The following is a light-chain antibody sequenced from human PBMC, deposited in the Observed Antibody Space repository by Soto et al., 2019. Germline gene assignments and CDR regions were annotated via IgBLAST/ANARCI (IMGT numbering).Light chain of an antibody. CDR1: QSISKY. CDR3: QQSYNTPRDT. Sequence: DIQMTQSPSSLSASVGDRVTITCRASQSISKYLNWYQHKPGKAPKLLIYAAFDLQSGVPSRFSGCGSWTDFTLTIDTLQPEDVATYYCQQSYNTPRDTFGQGTKLEI. CDR2: AAF. V-gene: IGKV1-39*01. J-gene: IGKJ2*01.